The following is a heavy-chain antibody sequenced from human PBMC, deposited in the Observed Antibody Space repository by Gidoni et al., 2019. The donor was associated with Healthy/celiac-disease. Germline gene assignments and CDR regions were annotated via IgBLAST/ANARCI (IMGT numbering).Heavy chain of an antibody. CDR1: GYTFLGYY. D-gene: IGHD3-9*01. CDR3: ARGFSRYFDWLSEGY. CDR2: INPNSGGT. V-gene: IGHV1-2*02. Sequence: QVQLVQSGAEVKKPAASVKVSCTAYGYTFLGYYLHWVRQAPGQGLEWMGWINPNSGGTNYAQKFQGRVTMTRDTSISTAYMELSRLRSDDTAVYYCARGFSRYFDWLSEGYWGQGTLVTVSS. J-gene: IGHJ4*02.